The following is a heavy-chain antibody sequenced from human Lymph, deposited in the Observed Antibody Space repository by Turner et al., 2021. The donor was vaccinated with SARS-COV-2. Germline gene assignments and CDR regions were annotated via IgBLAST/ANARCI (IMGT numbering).Heavy chain of an antibody. CDR3: ARMGSSSWYFDY. CDR1: GCTFSYYW. D-gene: IGHD1-26*01. V-gene: IGHV3-7*01. CDR2: IKQDRSEK. J-gene: IGHJ4*02. Sequence: ELQLVESGGGLVQPGGSLRLSCAASGCTFSYYWMSWVRQAPGKGLEWVANIKQDRSEKYYVDSVKGRFTISRDNAKNSLFLQMNSLRAEDTAVYYCARMGSSSWYFDYWGQGTLVTVSS.